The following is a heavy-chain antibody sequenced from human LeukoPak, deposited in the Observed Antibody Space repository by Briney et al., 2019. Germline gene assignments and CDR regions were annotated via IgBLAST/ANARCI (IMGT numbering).Heavy chain of an antibody. CDR1: GFDLTTYA. J-gene: IGHJ5*02. CDR2: IRIGGGGT. CDR3: TRCMVLSQGWCNWFNP. D-gene: IGHD6-13*01. Sequence: GGSLRLSCAASGFDLTTYAMTWVRQAPAKGLEWVSSIRIGGGGTYYADSVKGRFTISRDNSENTLHLQMNNLRVEDTARYLWTRCMVLSQGWCNWFNPWGQETLVTVAS. V-gene: IGHV3-23*01.